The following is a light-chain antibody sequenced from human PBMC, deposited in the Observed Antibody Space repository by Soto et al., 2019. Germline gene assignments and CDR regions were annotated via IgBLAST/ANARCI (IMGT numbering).Light chain of an antibody. J-gene: IGKJ1*01. CDR3: QQYENYWT. CDR1: QSISSW. CDR2: DAS. Sequence: DIQMTQSPSTLSATAGGRFTITCRASQSISSWLAWYQHKPGKAPKLLIYDASNLDSGVPSRFSGSGSGTEFSLTISNLQPDDCATYYCQQYENYWTFGQGTKVDIK. V-gene: IGKV1-5*01.